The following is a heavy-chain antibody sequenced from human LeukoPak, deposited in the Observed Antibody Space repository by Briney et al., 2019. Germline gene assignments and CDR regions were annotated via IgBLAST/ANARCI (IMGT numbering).Heavy chain of an antibody. V-gene: IGHV1-18*01. D-gene: IGHD2-8*01. CDR2: ISAYNGNT. CDR1: GYTFTSYG. J-gene: IGHJ6*02. Sequence: ASVKASCKASGYTFTSYGISWVRQAPGQGLEWMGWISAYNGNTNYAQKLQGRVTMTTDTSTSTAYMELRSLRSDDTAAYYCARVVLMVYRGMDVWGQGTTVTVSS. CDR3: ARVVLMVYRGMDV.